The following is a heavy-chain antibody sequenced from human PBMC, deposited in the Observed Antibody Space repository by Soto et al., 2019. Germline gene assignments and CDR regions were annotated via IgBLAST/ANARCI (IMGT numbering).Heavy chain of an antibody. V-gene: IGHV1-8*01. CDR3: ARPTTMVALDAFDI. CDR2: MNPNSGNT. Sequence: ASVKVSCKASGYTFTIYDINCVRQATGQGLEWMGWMNPNSGNTGYAQKFQGRVTMTRDTSTSTVYMELSSLRSEDTAVYYCARPTTMVALDAFDIWGQGTMVTVSS. J-gene: IGHJ3*02. D-gene: IGHD5-18*01. CDR1: GYTFTIYD.